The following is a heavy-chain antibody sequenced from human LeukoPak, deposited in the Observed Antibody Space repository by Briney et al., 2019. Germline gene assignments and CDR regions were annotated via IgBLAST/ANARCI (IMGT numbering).Heavy chain of an antibody. J-gene: IGHJ6*03. V-gene: IGHV1-8*02. CDR3: AKARPYGTYYYYYMDV. D-gene: IGHD3-10*01. Sequence: WASVKVSCKASGGTFSSYAISWVRQATGQGLEWMGWMNPNSGNTGYAQKFQGRVTMTRNTSICTAYMELSSLRSEDTAVYYCAKARPYGTYYYYYMDVWGKGTTVTISS. CDR2: MNPNSGNT. CDR1: GGTFSSYA.